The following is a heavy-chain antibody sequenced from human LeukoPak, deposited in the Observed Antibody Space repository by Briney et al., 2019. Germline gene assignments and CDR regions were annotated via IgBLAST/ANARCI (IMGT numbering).Heavy chain of an antibody. V-gene: IGHV4-34*01. J-gene: IGHJ6*02. CDR1: GVSFSGYY. CDR2: INHSGST. D-gene: IGHD6-19*01. Sequence: PSETLSLTCAVYGVSFSGYYWSWIRQPPGKGLEWIGEINHSGSTNYNPSLKSRVTISVDTSKNQFSLKLSSVTAADTAVYYCARGRLAVAGTSYYYYGMDVWGQGTTVTVSS. CDR3: ARGRLAVAGTSYYYYGMDV.